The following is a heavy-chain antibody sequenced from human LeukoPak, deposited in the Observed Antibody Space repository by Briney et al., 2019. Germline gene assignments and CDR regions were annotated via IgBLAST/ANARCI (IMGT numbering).Heavy chain of an antibody. CDR1: GASIRSGDYY. Sequence: PSETLSLTCTVSGASIRSGDYYWSWLRQPPGTGLEWIGYIYDSGSTYYNPSLKSRITISVDTSENRFSLKLSSVTATDTAVYYCARDCSGGSCYGALDIWGQGTMVTVSS. J-gene: IGHJ3*02. CDR3: ARDCSGGSCYGALDI. D-gene: IGHD2-15*01. V-gene: IGHV4-30-4*01. CDR2: IYDSGST.